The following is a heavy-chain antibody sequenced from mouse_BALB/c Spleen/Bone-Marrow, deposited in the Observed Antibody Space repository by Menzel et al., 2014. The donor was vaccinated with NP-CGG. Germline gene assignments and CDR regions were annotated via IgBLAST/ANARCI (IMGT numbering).Heavy chain of an antibody. J-gene: IGHJ4*01. CDR3: ARHYYGAMDY. CDR1: GYAFTNYL. Sequence: VQLQQSGAELVRPGTSVKVSCKASGYAFTNYLIEWVKQRPGQGLEWIGVINPGSGGTNYNEKFKGKATLTADKSSSTAYMQPSSLTSDDSAVYFCARHYYGAMDYWGQGTSVTVSS. CDR2: INPGSGGT. V-gene: IGHV1-54*01. D-gene: IGHD1-2*01.